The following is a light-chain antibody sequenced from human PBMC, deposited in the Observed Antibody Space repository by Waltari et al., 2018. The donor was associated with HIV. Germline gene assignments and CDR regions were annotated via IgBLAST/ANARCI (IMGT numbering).Light chain of an antibody. CDR2: GNN. Sequence: QSVVTQPPSVSGAPGQRVTISCTGSRSNIGTGDAVHWYQQLPGTAPKLLIYGNNNRPSGVPDRFSGSKSGYSASLAITGLQAEDEADYYCQTFDSSLSGPVFGGGTKLTVL. CDR1: RSNIGTGDA. CDR3: QTFDSSLSGPV. J-gene: IGLJ3*02. V-gene: IGLV1-40*01.